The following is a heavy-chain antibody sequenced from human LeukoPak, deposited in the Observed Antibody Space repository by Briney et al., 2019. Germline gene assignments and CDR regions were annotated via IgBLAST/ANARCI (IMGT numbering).Heavy chain of an antibody. D-gene: IGHD3-9*01. CDR3: ARDRGWRTTGYYLSPFDY. Sequence: HPGGSLRLSCVASGFTFTDFFMSWVRQAPGKGLEWVASIKHNGGEKYYVDSVKGRFTISRDNAKNSLYLEMSSLRVEDTAVYYCARDRGWRTTGYYLSPFDYWGQGTLVTFAS. CDR2: IKHNGGEK. V-gene: IGHV3-7*01. J-gene: IGHJ4*02. CDR1: GFTFTDFF.